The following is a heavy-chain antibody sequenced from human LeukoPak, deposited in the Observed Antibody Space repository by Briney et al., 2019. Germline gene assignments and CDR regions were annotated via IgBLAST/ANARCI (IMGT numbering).Heavy chain of an antibody. D-gene: IGHD5-24*01. J-gene: IGHJ4*02. Sequence: GGSLRLSCAASGFTFDDYTMHWVRQVPGKGLEWVSLISWDGERIYYADSVKGRFTISRDNPKNLLFLQINSLRVEDTAVYYCTRETPRRGETRDGYRWGQGTVVTVSS. CDR3: TRETPRRGETRDGYR. CDR1: GFTFDDYT. CDR2: ISWDGERI. V-gene: IGHV3-43*01.